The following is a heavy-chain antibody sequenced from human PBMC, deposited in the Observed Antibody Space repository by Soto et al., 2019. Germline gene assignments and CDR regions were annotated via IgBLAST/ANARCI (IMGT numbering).Heavy chain of an antibody. Sequence: XETLSLTCTVSGGSIGSYYWSWIRQPPGKGLEWIGYIYYSGSTNYNPSLKSRVTISVDTSKNQFSLKLSSVTAADTAVYYCARGAAYDYVWGSYPNYFDYWGQGTLVTVSS. CDR3: ARGAAYDYVWGSYPNYFDY. CDR2: IYYSGST. D-gene: IGHD3-16*02. J-gene: IGHJ4*02. CDR1: GGSIGSYY. V-gene: IGHV4-59*01.